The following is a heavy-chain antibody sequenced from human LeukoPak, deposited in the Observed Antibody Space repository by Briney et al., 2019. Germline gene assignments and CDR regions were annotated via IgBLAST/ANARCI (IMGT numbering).Heavy chain of an antibody. D-gene: IGHD2-2*01. CDR2: ISTTSSTI. Sequence: QPGGSLRLSCAVSGFNFSSYSMNWVRQAPGKGLEWVSYISTTSSTIYYADSVKGRFTISRDNSKNTLYLQMNSLRAEDTAVYYCAKEQDIVVIPADYWGQGTLVTVSS. J-gene: IGHJ4*02. CDR3: AKEQDIVVIPADY. CDR1: GFNFSSYS. V-gene: IGHV3-48*01.